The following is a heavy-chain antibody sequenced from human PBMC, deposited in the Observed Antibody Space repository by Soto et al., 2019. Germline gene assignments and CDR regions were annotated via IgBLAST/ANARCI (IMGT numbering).Heavy chain of an antibody. J-gene: IGHJ4*02. CDR2: ISGSGGST. Sequence: EVQLLDSGGGLVQPGGSLRLSCAASGFTFSSYAMNWVRQAPGKGLEWVSVISGSGGSTYYADSVKGRFTISRYNSKNSLYLQMNSLRAADTALYYCARRGSGTYFDYWGQGTLVTVSS. V-gene: IGHV3-23*01. D-gene: IGHD6-13*01. CDR3: ARRGSGTYFDY. CDR1: GFTFSSYA.